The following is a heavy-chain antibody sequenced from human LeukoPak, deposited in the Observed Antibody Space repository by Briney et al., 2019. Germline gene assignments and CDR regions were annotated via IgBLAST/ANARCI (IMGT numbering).Heavy chain of an antibody. J-gene: IGHJ5*02. Sequence: SETLSLTCAVYGGSFSGYYWSWIRQPPGKGLEWIGEINHSGSTYYNPSLKSRVTISVDTSKNQFSLKLSSVTAADTAVYYCARVVYYDSSGYYTENWFDPWGQGTLVTVSS. V-gene: IGHV4-34*01. D-gene: IGHD3-22*01. CDR1: GGSFSGYY. CDR3: ARVVYYDSSGYYTENWFDP. CDR2: INHSGST.